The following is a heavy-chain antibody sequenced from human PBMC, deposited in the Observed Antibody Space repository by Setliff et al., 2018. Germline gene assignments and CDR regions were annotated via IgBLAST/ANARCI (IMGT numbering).Heavy chain of an antibody. CDR1: GDSISGDY. D-gene: IGHD6-19*01. J-gene: IGHJ4*02. Sequence: PSETLSLTCTVSGDSISGDYWSWIRQPPGKGLEWIGFIHYSGSTNYNPSLKSRVTISLDTPQNQFSLKLDSVIVADTAVYYCASNPFNSGPPYYFDYWGQGTLVTVSS. CDR2: IHYSGST. V-gene: IGHV4-59*08. CDR3: ASNPFNSGPPYYFDY.